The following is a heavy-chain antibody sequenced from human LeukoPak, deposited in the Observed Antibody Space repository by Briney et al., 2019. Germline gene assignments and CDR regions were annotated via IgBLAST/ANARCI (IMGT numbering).Heavy chain of an antibody. D-gene: IGHD3-22*01. CDR1: GGSISSYY. CDR3: ARAVEYYYDSSGYYSYYFDY. Sequence: PSETLSLTCTVSGGSISSYYWSWIRQPPGKGLEWVGYIYYSGSTNHNPSLKSRVTISVDTSKNQFSLKLYSVTAADTAVYYCARAVEYYYDSSGYYSYYFDYWGQGTLVTVSS. V-gene: IGHV4-59*01. J-gene: IGHJ4*02. CDR2: IYYSGST.